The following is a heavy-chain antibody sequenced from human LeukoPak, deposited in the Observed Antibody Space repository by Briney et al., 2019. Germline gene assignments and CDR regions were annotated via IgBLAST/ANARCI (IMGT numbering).Heavy chain of an antibody. CDR2: FDPEDGET. CDR1: GYTLTELS. Sequence: GASVKVSCKVSGYTLTELSMHWVRQAPGKGLEWMGGFDPEDGETIYAQKFQGRVTMTEDASTDTAYMELSSLRSEDTAVYYRATFGGNSVGRVFWFEPWGQGTLVTVSS. V-gene: IGHV1-24*01. J-gene: IGHJ5*02. D-gene: IGHD4-23*01. CDR3: ATFGGNSVGRVFWFEP.